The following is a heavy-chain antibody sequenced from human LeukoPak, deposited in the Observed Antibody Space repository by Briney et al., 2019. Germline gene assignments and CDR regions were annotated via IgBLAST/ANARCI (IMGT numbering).Heavy chain of an antibody. CDR2: IYYSGST. D-gene: IGHD4-17*01. J-gene: IGHJ6*02. Sequence: SETLSLTCTVSGGSISTFYWSWLRQPPGKGLEWIGYIYYSGSTNYNPSLKSRVTISVDTSKNQFSLRLSSVTAADTAVYYCAREDPQTTVPEGLDVWGQGTPVTVSS. V-gene: IGHV4-59*01. CDR1: GGSISTFY. CDR3: AREDPQTTVPEGLDV.